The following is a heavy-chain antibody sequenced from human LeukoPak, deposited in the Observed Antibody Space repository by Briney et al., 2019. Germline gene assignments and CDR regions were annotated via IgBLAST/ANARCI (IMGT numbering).Heavy chain of an antibody. CDR2: ISSDGNTE. CDR1: GFSFSNYP. Sequence: GGSLRLSCAAAGFSFSNYPMNWVRQAPGEGLEWVSHISSDGNTESYVDAPRGRFTMSRDNAKNSLFLLINNLRVEDTAVYYCARDTVNGPFVISLDLWGQGALVAVSS. J-gene: IGHJ4*02. CDR3: ARDTVNGPFVISLDL. V-gene: IGHV3-48*03. D-gene: IGHD2-8*01.